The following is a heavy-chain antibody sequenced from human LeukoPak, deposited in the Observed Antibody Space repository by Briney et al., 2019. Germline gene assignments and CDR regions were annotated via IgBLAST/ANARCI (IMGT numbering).Heavy chain of an antibody. D-gene: IGHD5-12*01. Sequence: SQTLSLTCTVSGGSISSGGYSWSWIRPHPGKGLEGIGYIYYSGSTYSTPSLKSRVTISVDTSKNQFSLKLSSVTAADTAVYYGARVPGGYSGYDERYAFDIWGQGTMVTVSS. J-gene: IGHJ3*02. CDR1: GGSISSGGYS. CDR2: IYYSGST. CDR3: ARVPGGYSGYDERYAFDI. V-gene: IGHV4-31*03.